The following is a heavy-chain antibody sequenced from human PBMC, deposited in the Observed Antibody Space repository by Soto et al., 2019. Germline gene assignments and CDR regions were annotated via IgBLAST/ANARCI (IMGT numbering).Heavy chain of an antibody. V-gene: IGHV1-2*02. CDR3: ARAKGGDDILTGYLTTFDY. CDR2: INPNSGGT. D-gene: IGHD3-9*01. J-gene: IGHJ4*02. CDR1: GYTFTGYY. Sequence: ASVKVSCKASGYTFTGYYMHWVRQAPGQGLEWMGWINPNSGGTNYAQKFQGRVTMTRDTSISTAYMELSRLRSDDTAVYYCARAKGGDDILTGYLTTFDYWGQGTLVTVSS.